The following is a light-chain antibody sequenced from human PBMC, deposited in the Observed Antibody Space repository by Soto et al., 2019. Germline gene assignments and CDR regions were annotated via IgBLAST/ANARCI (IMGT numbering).Light chain of an antibody. V-gene: IGLV2-14*01. CDR2: EVT. Sequence: QSALTQPASVSGSPGQSITISCTGTYSDVGYYNYVSWYQQHPGKAPKLMLFEVTKRPSGVPDRFSGTKSGNTASLTISGLQAEDEADYYCASHTSSHNYVFGSGTKVTVL. J-gene: IGLJ1*01. CDR3: ASHTSSHNYV. CDR1: YSDVGYYNY.